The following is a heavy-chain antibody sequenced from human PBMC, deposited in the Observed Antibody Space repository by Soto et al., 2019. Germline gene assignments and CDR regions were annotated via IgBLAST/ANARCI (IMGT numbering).Heavy chain of an antibody. CDR2: IYYSGST. CDR3: ARDGIAARTTIVYYYYGMDV. D-gene: IGHD6-6*01. J-gene: IGHJ6*02. V-gene: IGHV4-61*01. Sequence: ETLSLTCTVSGGSVSSGSYYWSWIRQPPGKGLEWIGYIYYSGSTNYNPSLKSRVTISVDTSKNQFSLKLSSVTAADTAVYYCARDGIAARTTIVYYYYGMDVWGQGTTVTVSS. CDR1: GGSVSSGSYY.